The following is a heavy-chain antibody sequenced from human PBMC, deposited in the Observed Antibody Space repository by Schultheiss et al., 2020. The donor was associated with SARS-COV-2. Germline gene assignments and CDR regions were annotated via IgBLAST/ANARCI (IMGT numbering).Heavy chain of an antibody. J-gene: IGHJ6*02. CDR3: AKGSDQQLFDYYGLDV. Sequence: GGSLRLSCAASEFIFSICAMNWVRQAPGKGLEWVSTISSSGATTYYTDSVKGRFTISRDNSKNMLYLQMSSVRAEDAAVYYCAKGSDQQLFDYYGLDVWGQGTTVTVSS. D-gene: IGHD2-2*01. CDR2: ISSSGATT. CDR1: EFIFSICA. V-gene: IGHV3-23*01.